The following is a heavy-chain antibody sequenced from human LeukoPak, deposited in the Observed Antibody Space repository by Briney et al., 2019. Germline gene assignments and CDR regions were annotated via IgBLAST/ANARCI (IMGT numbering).Heavy chain of an antibody. CDR2: ISAYNGNT. J-gene: IGHJ6*02. V-gene: IGHV1-18*01. Sequence: GASVKVSCKASGYTFTSYDISWVRQAPGQGLEWMGWISAYNGNTNYAQKLQGRVTMTTDTSTSTAYMELRSLRSDDTAVYYCARDLIRTYYDILTGYSSNYYYYGMDVWGQGTTVTVSS. D-gene: IGHD3-9*01. CDR1: GYTFTSYD. CDR3: ARDLIRTYYDILTGYSSNYYYYGMDV.